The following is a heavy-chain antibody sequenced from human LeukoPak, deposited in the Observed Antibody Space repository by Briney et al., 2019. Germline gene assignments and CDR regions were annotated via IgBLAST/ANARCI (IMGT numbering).Heavy chain of an antibody. CDR3: ARGGVVGYSYGYGYFQH. J-gene: IGHJ1*01. Sequence: GASVKVSCKASGYTFTGYYMHWVRQAPGQGLEWMGWINPNSGGTNYAQKFQGRVTMTRDTSISTAYMELSRLRSDDTAVYYCARGGVVGYSYGYGYFQHWGQGTLVTVSS. CDR1: GYTFTGYY. V-gene: IGHV1-2*02. CDR2: INPNSGGT. D-gene: IGHD5-18*01.